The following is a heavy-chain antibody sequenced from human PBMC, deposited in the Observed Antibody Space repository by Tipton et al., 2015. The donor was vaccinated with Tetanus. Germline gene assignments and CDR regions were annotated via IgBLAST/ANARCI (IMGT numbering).Heavy chain of an antibody. D-gene: IGHD5-12*01. V-gene: IGHV3-23*01. CDR3: AKDRGPGYSGYDYPIDY. Sequence: SLRLSCAASGLTFRSYAMSWVRQAPGKGLEWVSVISGNGGGTYHADSVKGRFTISRDNSKNTLYLQMNSLRAEDTALYYCAKDRGPGYSGYDYPIDYWGQGTLVTVSS. J-gene: IGHJ4*02. CDR1: GLTFRSYA. CDR2: ISGNGGGT.